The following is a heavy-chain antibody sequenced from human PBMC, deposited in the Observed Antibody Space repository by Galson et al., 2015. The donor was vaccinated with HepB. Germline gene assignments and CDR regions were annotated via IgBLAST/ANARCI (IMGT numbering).Heavy chain of an antibody. CDR2: IYSVGTT. Sequence: SLRLSCAASGFTVTKNHMTWVRQAPGKGLEWLSDIYSVGTTYYADSAKGRFIISRDNPKNTLYLQMNSLRAEDTAIYYSLGFPGNWGQGTLVTVSS. CDR1: GFTVTKNH. D-gene: IGHD3-10*01. J-gene: IGHJ4*02. V-gene: IGHV3-53*01. CDR3: LGFPGN.